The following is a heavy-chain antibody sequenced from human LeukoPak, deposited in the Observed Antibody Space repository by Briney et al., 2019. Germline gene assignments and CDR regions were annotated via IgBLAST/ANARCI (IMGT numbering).Heavy chain of an antibody. V-gene: IGHV3-23*01. CDR3: AKDFTVAGTEAYYYYYGMDV. Sequence: PGGSLRLSCAVSGFTFSSYAMSWVRQAPGKGLEWVSAISGSGGSTYYADSVKGRFTISRDNSKNTLYLQMNSLRAEDTAVYYCAKDFTVAGTEAYYYYYGMDVWGQGTTVTVSS. CDR2: ISGSGGST. D-gene: IGHD6-19*01. CDR1: GFTFSSYA. J-gene: IGHJ6*02.